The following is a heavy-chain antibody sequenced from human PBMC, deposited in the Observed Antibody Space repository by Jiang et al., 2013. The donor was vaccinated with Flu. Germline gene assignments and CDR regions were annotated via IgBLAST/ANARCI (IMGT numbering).Heavy chain of an antibody. CDR1: GGSISSGGYY. J-gene: IGHJ6*02. Sequence: GSGLVKPSQTLSLTCTVSGGSISSGGYYWSWIRQHPGKGLEWIGYIYYSGSTYYNPSLKSRVTISVDTSKNQFSLKLSSVTAADTAVYYCARSRVVAATPGISYYYYGMDVWGQGTTVTVSS. CDR3: ARSRVVAATPGISYYYYGMDV. CDR2: IYYSGST. V-gene: IGHV4-31*03. D-gene: IGHD2-15*01.